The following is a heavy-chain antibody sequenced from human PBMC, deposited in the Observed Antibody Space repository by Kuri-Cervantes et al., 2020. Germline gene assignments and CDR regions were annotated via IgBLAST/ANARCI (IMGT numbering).Heavy chain of an antibody. D-gene: IGHD6-19*01. Sequence: SGPTLVKPTETLTLTCIVSGFSLSNARMGVSWIRQPPGKALEWLAHIFSSDEKSYSTSLKSRLTISKDTSKNQVVLTMTNMDPVDTATYYCARALAVAGLYYFDYWGQGTLVTVSS. CDR3: ARALAVAGLYYFDY. CDR1: GFSLSNARMG. J-gene: IGHJ4*02. CDR2: IFSSDEK. V-gene: IGHV2-26*01.